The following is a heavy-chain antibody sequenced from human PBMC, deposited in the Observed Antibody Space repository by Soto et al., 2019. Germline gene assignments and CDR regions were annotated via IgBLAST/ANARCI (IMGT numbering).Heavy chain of an antibody. Sequence: QVQLVESGGGVVQPGRSLRLSCAASGFTFSSYGMHWVRQAPGKGLEWVAVISYDGSNKYYADSVKGRFTISRDNSKNTLYLQMNSLRAEDTAVYYCANLGGSLPPFDYWGQGTMVTVSS. D-gene: IGHD1-26*01. CDR3: ANLGGSLPPFDY. CDR1: GFTFSSYG. V-gene: IGHV3-30*18. CDR2: ISYDGSNK. J-gene: IGHJ4*02.